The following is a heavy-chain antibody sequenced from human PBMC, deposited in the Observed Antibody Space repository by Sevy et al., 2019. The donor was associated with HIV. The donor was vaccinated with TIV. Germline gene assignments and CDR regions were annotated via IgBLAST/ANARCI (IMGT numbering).Heavy chain of an antibody. Sequence: ASVKVSCKASGYSFTNHAIQWVRQAPGQGLAWMGWIKADNGNIKYSQKFQDRLTITSDTSATTAYMELRSLRPEDTALYFWARVKGGIFGVVAGQFDSWGQGTLVTVSS. D-gene: IGHD3-3*01. J-gene: IGHJ4*02. V-gene: IGHV1-3*01. CDR2: IKADNGNI. CDR1: GYSFTNHA. CDR3: ARVKGGIFGVVAGQFDS.